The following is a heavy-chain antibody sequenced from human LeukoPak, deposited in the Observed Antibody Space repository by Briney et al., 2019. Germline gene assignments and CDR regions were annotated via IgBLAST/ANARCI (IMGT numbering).Heavy chain of an antibody. J-gene: IGHJ4*02. Sequence: ASVKVSCQASGYTFTGYYMHWMRQSPGQGLEWMGWINPNSGGTNYAQKFQGRVTMTRDTSISTAYMELSRLRADDTAVYYCARATMTTQDYWGQGTLVTVSS. CDR2: INPNSGGT. CDR1: GYTFTGYY. V-gene: IGHV1-2*02. D-gene: IGHD4-17*01. CDR3: ARATMTTQDY.